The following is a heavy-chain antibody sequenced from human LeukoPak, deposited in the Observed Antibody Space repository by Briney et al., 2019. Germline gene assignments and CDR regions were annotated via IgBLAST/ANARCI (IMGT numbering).Heavy chain of an antibody. J-gene: IGHJ3*02. D-gene: IGHD3-10*01. CDR1: GYTFTGYY. Sequence: ASAKVSCKASGYTFTGYYMHWVRQAPGQGLEWMGWINPNSGGTNYAQKFQGRVTMTRDTSTSTAYMELRSLRSDDTAVYYCARVLRGSGSYEVDAFDIWGQGTMVTASS. CDR2: INPNSGGT. V-gene: IGHV1-2*02. CDR3: ARVLRGSGSYEVDAFDI.